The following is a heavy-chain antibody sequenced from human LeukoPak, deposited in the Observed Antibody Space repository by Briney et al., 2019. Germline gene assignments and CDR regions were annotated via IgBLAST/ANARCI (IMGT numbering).Heavy chain of an antibody. V-gene: IGHV1-8*01. CDR1: GYTFTSYD. CDR2: MNPNSGNT. J-gene: IGHJ4*02. D-gene: IGHD6-6*01. CDR3: ARGGPGAYSSSSDLDY. Sequence: ASVKVSCKASGYTFTSYDINWVRQATGQGLEWMGWMNPNSGNTGYAQKFQGRVTMTRNTSISTAYMELSSLRSEDTAVYHCARGGPGAYSSSSDLDYWGQGTLVTVSS.